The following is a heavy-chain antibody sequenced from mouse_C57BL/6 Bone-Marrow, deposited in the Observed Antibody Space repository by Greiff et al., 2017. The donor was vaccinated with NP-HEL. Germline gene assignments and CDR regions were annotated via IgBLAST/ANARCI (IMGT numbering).Heavy chain of an antibody. Sequence: QVQLQQPGAELVKPGASVKMSCKASGYTFTSHWITWVKQRPGQGLEWIGDIYPGSGSTNYNEKFKSKATLTVDTSSSTAYMQLSSLTSEDSAVYYCAREAYYYGSRVDYWGQGTTLTVSS. D-gene: IGHD1-1*01. V-gene: IGHV1-55*01. CDR3: AREAYYYGSRVDY. J-gene: IGHJ2*01. CDR1: GYTFTSHW. CDR2: IYPGSGST.